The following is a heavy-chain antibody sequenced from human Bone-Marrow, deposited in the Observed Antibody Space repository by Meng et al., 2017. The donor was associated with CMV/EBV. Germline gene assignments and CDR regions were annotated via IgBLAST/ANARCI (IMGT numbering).Heavy chain of an antibody. CDR1: GGSFSGYY. V-gene: IGHV3-20*01. Sequence: GGSLRLSCAVYGGSFSGYYWSWIRQPPGKGLEWVSGINWNGGSTGYADSVKGRFTISRDNAKNSLSLQMDSLRAEDTALYHCARKLGGSYYTIWFDPWGQGTLVTVSS. D-gene: IGHD1-26*01. CDR2: INWNGGST. J-gene: IGHJ5*02. CDR3: ARKLGGSYYTIWFDP.